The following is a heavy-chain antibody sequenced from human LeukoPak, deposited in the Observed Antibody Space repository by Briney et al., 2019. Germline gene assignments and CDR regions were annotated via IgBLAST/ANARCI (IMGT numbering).Heavy chain of an antibody. CDR2: ISSSSSYI. V-gene: IGHV3-21*01. CDR1: GFTFSSYS. CDR3: ARSEYSYGYFDY. Sequence: PGGSLRLSCAASGFTFSSYSMNWVRQAPGKGLEWVSSISSSSSYIYYADSAKGRFTISRDNAKNSLYLQMNSLRAEDAAVYYCARSEYSYGYFDYWGQGTLVTVSS. D-gene: IGHD5-18*01. J-gene: IGHJ4*02.